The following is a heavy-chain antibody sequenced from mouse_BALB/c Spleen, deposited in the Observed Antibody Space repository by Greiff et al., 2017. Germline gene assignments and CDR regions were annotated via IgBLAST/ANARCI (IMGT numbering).Heavy chain of an antibody. CDR1: GFAFSSYD. CDR3: ARSTARAFAY. J-gene: IGHJ3*01. CDR2: ISSGGGST. V-gene: IGHV5-12-1*01. Sequence: EVHLVESGGGLVKPGGSLKLSCAASGFAFSSYDMSWVRQTPEKRLEWVAYISSGGGSTYYPDTVKGRFTISRDNAKNTLYLQMSSLKSEDTAMYYCARSTARAFAYWGQGTLVTVSA. D-gene: IGHD3-1*01.